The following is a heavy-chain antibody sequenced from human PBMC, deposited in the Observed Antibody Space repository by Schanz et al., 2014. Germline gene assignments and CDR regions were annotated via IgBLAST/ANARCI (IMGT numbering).Heavy chain of an antibody. Sequence: QVQLVQSGAEVKKPGASVRVSCKASGYIFINSGISWVRQAPGQGLEWMGWMNPKTGNTDHAQKFQGRVTMTTDTSTSTAYMELRSLRSDDTAVYYCARDAADFYDILTEEDYWGQGTLVTVSS. D-gene: IGHD3-9*01. CDR1: GYIFINSG. CDR2: MNPKTGNT. CDR3: ARDAADFYDILTEEDY. V-gene: IGHV1-18*01. J-gene: IGHJ4*02.